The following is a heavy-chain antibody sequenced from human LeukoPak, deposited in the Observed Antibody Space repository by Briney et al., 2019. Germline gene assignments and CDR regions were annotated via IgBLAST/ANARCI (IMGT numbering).Heavy chain of an antibody. Sequence: SETLSLTCAVYGGSISGYYWSWIRQPPGKGLEWIGEINHSGSTNYNPSLKSRVTISVDTSKNQCSLKLSSVTAADTAVYYCAGIGEDYGDYRFDYWGQGALVRVSS. CDR3: AGIGEDYGDYRFDY. D-gene: IGHD4-17*01. CDR1: GGSISGYY. V-gene: IGHV4-34*01. CDR2: INHSGST. J-gene: IGHJ4*02.